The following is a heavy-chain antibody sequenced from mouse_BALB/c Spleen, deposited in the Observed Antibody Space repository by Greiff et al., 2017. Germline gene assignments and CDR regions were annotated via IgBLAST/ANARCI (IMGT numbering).Heavy chain of an antibody. J-gene: IGHJ2*01. CDR1: GFTFTDYY. CDR3: ARGATVGFDY. Sequence: EVKLMESGGGLVQPGGSLRLSCATSGFTFTDYYMSWVRQPPGKALEWLGFIRNKANGYTTEYSASVKGRFTISRDNSQSILYLQMNTLRAEDSATYYCARGATVGFDYWGQGTTLTVSS. CDR2: IRNKANGYTT. V-gene: IGHV7-3*02. D-gene: IGHD1-1*01.